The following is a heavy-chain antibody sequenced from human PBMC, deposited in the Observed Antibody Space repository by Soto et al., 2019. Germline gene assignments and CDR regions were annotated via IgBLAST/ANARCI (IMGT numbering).Heavy chain of an antibody. CDR1: GFTFSSYG. CDR2: ISYDGSNK. V-gene: IGHV3-30*18. J-gene: IGHJ4*02. D-gene: IGHD5-12*01. Sequence: QVQLVESGGGVVQPGRSLRLSCAASGFTFSSYGMHWVRQAPGKGLEWVAVISYDGSNKYYADSVKGRFTISRDNSKNTLYLQMNSLRPEDTAVYYCAKAEKTRYSGYVFDYWGQGTLVTVSS. CDR3: AKAEKTRYSGYVFDY.